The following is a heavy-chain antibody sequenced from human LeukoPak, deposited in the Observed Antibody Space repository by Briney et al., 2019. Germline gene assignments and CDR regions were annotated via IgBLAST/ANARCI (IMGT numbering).Heavy chain of an antibody. CDR3: ARVKGTERDY. CDR2: VSGSSTYI. CDR1: GFTFSTYS. D-gene: IGHD3/OR15-3a*01. J-gene: IGHJ4*02. V-gene: IGHV3-21*01. Sequence: GGSLRLSCAASGFTFSTYSMNWVRQAPGKGLEWVSSVSGSSTYIFYADSVKGRFTISRDNAKNSLYLQMNSLRVEDTGVYYCARVKGTERDYWGQGTLVTVSS.